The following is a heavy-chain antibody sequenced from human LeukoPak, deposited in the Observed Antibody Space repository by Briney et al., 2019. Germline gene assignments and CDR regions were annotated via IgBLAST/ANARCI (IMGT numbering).Heavy chain of an antibody. Sequence: GESLKISCKGSGYSFTSYWIGWVRQMPGKGLEGMGIIYPGDSDTRYSPSFQGQVTISADKSISTAYLQWSSLKASDTAMYYCARYYYDSSGYYYYAFDYWGQGTLVTVSS. J-gene: IGHJ4*02. CDR2: IYPGDSDT. CDR1: GYSFTSYW. D-gene: IGHD3-22*01. CDR3: ARYYYDSSGYYYYAFDY. V-gene: IGHV5-51*01.